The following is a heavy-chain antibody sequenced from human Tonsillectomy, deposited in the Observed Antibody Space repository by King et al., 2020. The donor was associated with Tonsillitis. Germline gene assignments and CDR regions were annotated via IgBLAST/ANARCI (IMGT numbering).Heavy chain of an antibody. Sequence: QLQESGPGLVKPSETLSLTCTVSGGSISSYYWNWIRQPPGRGLEWLAYISYSGSTSYNPSLNSRVTTSVDTSTNQFSLNLSSVTAADTAVYYCARGAGYNDYVPFFYFDYWGQGNLVTVSS. D-gene: IGHD3-16*01. CDR1: GGSISSYY. V-gene: IGHV4-59*01. CDR2: ISYSGST. J-gene: IGHJ4*02. CDR3: ARGAGYNDYVPFFYFDY.